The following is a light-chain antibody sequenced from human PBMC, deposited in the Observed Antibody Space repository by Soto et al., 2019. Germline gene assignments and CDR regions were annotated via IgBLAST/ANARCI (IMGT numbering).Light chain of an antibody. J-gene: IGLJ1*01. CDR1: SSDVGGYNY. CDR2: DVS. CDR3: SSYTSDNTYV. Sequence: QSALTQPASVSGSPGQSITISCSGTSSDVGGYNYVSWYQQHPGKAPRVMIYDVSNRPSGVSNRFSGSKSGNTATLTISGLQAEDEADYYCSSYTSDNTYVFATGTKLTDL. V-gene: IGLV2-14*01.